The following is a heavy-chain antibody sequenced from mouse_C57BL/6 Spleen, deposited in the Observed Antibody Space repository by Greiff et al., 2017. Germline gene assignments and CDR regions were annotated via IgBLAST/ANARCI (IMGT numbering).Heavy chain of an antibody. D-gene: IGHD2-5*01. CDR2: ISDGGSYT. J-gene: IGHJ3*01. CDR3: AREGVYSNSAWFAY. CDR1: GFTFSSYA. V-gene: IGHV5-4*01. Sequence: EVNLVESGGGLVKPGGSLKLSCAASGFTFSSYAMSWVRQTPEKRLEWVATISDGGSYTYYPDNVKGRFTISRDNAKNNLYLQMSHLKSEDTAMYYCAREGVYSNSAWFAYWGQGTLVTVSA.